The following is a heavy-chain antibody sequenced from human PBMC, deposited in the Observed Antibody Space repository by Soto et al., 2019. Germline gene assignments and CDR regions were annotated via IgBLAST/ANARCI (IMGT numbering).Heavy chain of an antibody. CDR2: INAGNGNT. CDR3: ARGSTRNWFDP. V-gene: IGHV1-3*01. Sequence: QVQLVQSGAEVKKPGASVKVSCKASGYTFTSYAMHWVRQAPGQRLEWMGWINAGNGNTKYSQKFRGRVTITRDTSSSTAYMELSSLTSEDTAVYYCARGSTRNWFDPWGQGTLVTVSS. CDR1: GYTFTSYA. J-gene: IGHJ5*02.